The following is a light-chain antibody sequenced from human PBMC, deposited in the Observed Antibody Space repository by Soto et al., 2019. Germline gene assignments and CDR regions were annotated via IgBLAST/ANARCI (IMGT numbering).Light chain of an antibody. CDR3: AAWDDRMNGYV. CDR2: GND. J-gene: IGLJ1*01. Sequence: QSVLTQPPSASATPGQTVTISCSGGTSNIGNNPVNWYQQLPGAAPKAVIYGNDQRPSGVPDRFSASKSATSASLAITGLQSEDEADYYCAAWDDRMNGYVFGSGTKLTVL. V-gene: IGLV1-44*01. CDR1: TSNIGNNP.